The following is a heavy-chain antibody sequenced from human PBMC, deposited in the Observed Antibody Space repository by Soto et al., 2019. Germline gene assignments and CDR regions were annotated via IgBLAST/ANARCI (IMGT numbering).Heavy chain of an antibody. CDR3: AREWVQGHCMDV. J-gene: IGHJ6*02. Sequence: ASVKVSCKASGYTFIHYYMHWVRQAPGQGLEWMGIINPSGGATSYAQKFQGRVTMTWDTSTSTVYMELSSLKSEDTAVYYCAREWVQGHCMDVWGQGTTVTVSS. CDR2: INPSGGAT. V-gene: IGHV1-46*01. CDR1: GYTFIHYY.